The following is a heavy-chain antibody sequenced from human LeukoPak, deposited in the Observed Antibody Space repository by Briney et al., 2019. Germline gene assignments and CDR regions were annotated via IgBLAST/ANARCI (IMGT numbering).Heavy chain of an antibody. J-gene: IGHJ4*02. CDR3: TTDPPGYGAYDFD. Sequence: QPGGSLRLSCAASGFTFSRYWMSWVRQAPGKGLGWGGNINEGGNKDYHISSEKRLFTTSSNNAKTPLHLQINSLTAEATAVYYCTTDPPGYGAYDFDWGQRTLVTVSS. V-gene: IGHV3-7*04. CDR1: GFTFSRYW. CDR2: INEGGNKD. D-gene: IGHD5-12*01.